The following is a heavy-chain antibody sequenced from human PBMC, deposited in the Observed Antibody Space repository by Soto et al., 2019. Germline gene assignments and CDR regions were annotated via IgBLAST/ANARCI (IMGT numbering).Heavy chain of an antibody. D-gene: IGHD3-16*02. V-gene: IGHV3-48*02. CDR2: ISSSSSTI. CDR1: GFTFSSYS. Sequence: PGGSLRLSCAASGFTFSSYSMNWVRQAPGKGLEWVSYISSSSSTIYYADSVKGRFTISRDNAKNSLYLQMNSLRDEDTAVYYCASDGFGGVIVHYYYYGMHVCGQGTTVTVSS. CDR3: ASDGFGGVIVHYYYYGMHV. J-gene: IGHJ6*02.